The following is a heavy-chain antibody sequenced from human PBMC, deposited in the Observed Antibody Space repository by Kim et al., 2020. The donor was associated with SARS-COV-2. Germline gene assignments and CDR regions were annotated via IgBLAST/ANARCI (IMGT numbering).Heavy chain of an antibody. Sequence: GGSLRLSCAASGFTFSSYSMNWVRQAPGKGLEWVASISSSSTYIFYADSVKGRFTISRDNAKNSLNLQMNSLRAEDTAVYYCARDGSYSKPYFEYWGQGT. J-gene: IGHJ4*02. CDR3: ARDGSYSKPYFEY. V-gene: IGHV3-21*01. CDR1: GFTFSSYS. CDR2: ISSSSTYI. D-gene: IGHD1-26*01.